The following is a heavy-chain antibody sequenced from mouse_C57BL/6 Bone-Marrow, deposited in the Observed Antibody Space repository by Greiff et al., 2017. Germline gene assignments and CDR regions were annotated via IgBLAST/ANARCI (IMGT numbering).Heavy chain of an antibody. Sequence: QVQLQQPGADLVKPGASVKLSCKASGYTFTSYWLHWVKQRPGQGLEWIGMIHPNSGSTNYNEKFKSKATLTVDKSSSTAYMQLSSLTSEDAAVYYCAREGGYWYCDVWGTGTTVTVSS. D-gene: IGHD1-1*02. CDR1: GYTFTSYW. CDR3: AREGGYWYCDV. V-gene: IGHV1-64*01. J-gene: IGHJ1*03. CDR2: IHPNSGST.